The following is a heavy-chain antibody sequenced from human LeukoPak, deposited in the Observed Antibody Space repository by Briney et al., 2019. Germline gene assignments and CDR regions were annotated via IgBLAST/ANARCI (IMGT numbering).Heavy chain of an antibody. Sequence: SETLSLTCTVSGGSISSYYWSWIRQPPGKGLEWIGYIYYSGSTNYNPSLKSRVTISVDTSKNQFSLKLSSVTAADRAVYYCAREGIVESFDIWGQGTMVTVSS. V-gene: IGHV4-59*01. CDR2: IYYSGST. CDR1: GGSISSYY. D-gene: IGHD2-15*01. J-gene: IGHJ3*02. CDR3: AREGIVESFDI.